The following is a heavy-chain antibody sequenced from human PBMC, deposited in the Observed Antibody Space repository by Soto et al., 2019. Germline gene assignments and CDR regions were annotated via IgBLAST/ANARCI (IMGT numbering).Heavy chain of an antibody. CDR1: GFTFSIYA. D-gene: IGHD2-2*01. Sequence: QVQLVESGGGVVQPGRSLRLSCAASGFTFSIYAMHWVRQAPGKGLEWVAVISYDGSNKYYADSVKGRFTISRDNSKNTRYLQMNSLRVEDTAVYYCARARLDTPALDYWGQGTLVTVSS. V-gene: IGHV3-30-3*01. CDR2: ISYDGSNK. CDR3: ARARLDTPALDY. J-gene: IGHJ4*02.